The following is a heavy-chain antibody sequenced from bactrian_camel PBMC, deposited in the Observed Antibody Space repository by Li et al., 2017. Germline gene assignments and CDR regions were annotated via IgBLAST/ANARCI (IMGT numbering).Heavy chain of an antibody. J-gene: IGHJ4*01. CDR3: AAALDWWLGTYTY. CDR1: GYNSPC. Sequence: EVQLVESGGGSVQAGGSLTLSCVISGYNSPCMGWFRQAPGKDREGVATIDGDGSRPYYSDSVKGRYTISKDNARSTLYLQINSLKPEDTAVYYCAAALDWWLGTYTYWGQGTQVTVS. CDR2: IDGDGSRP. D-gene: IGHD7*01. V-gene: IGHV3S31*01.